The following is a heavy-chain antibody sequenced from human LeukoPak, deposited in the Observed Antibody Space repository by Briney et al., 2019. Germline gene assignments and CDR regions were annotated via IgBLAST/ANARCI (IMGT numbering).Heavy chain of an antibody. D-gene: IGHD2-15*01. Sequence: PSETLSLTGTVSGCSISSYYWSWIRQPPGKGLKWSGYIYYSGSNNYNHSLKSRVTISVDTSKKPSSMKLSSVTAADTAVYYCESTYCSGGSCYHDYWGQGTLVTVSS. CDR2: IYYSGSN. J-gene: IGHJ4*02. CDR1: GCSISSYY. V-gene: IGHV4-59*08. CDR3: ESTYCSGGSCYHDY.